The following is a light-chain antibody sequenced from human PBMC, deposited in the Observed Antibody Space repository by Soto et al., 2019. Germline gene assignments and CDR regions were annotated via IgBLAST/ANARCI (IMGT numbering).Light chain of an antibody. CDR3: QQAASFTIT. V-gene: IGKV1-33*01. CDR1: QDISNY. CDR2: DTS. J-gene: IGKJ5*01. Sequence: DIQMNYSPSSLSASVGDRVTISCHARQDISNYLNLYQQKQGKAPKFLIYDTSNLKTGVPSRFSVSVSGTDGTITINSLQKEDGATYYCQQAASFTITFGQGTRLEI.